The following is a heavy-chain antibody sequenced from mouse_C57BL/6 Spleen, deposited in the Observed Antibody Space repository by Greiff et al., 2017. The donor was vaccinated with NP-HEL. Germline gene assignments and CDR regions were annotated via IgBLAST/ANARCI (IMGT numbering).Heavy chain of an antibody. D-gene: IGHD1-1*01. CDR3: ARGGDYYGSSYGFDY. CDR2: ISYDGSN. J-gene: IGHJ2*01. CDR1: GYSITSGYY. Sequence: EVKLLESGPGLVKPSQSLSLTCSVTGYSITSGYYWYWIRQLPGNKLEWMGYISYDGSNNYNPSLKNRISITRDTSTNQFFLTLNSVTTEDTATYYCARGGDYYGSSYGFDYWGQGTTLTVSS. V-gene: IGHV3-6*01.